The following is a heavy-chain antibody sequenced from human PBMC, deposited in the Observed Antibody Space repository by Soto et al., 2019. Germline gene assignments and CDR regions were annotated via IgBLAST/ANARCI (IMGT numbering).Heavy chain of an antibody. Sequence: GGSLRLSCAASGFTFSAYWMSWVRQTPGKGLEWVANIKQDGSDKYYVDSVKGRFTISRDNAKNSLYLQMNSLRAEDTAVYYCARDKPQSPIAAAGMGYFVYWGQGTLVTVSS. V-gene: IGHV3-7*05. J-gene: IGHJ4*02. CDR2: IKQDGSDK. CDR1: GFTFSAYW. CDR3: ARDKPQSPIAAAGMGYFVY. D-gene: IGHD6-13*01.